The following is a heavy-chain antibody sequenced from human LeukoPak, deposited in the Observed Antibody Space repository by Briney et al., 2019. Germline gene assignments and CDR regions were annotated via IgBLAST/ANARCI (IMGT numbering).Heavy chain of an antibody. V-gene: IGHV3-33*01. D-gene: IGHD2-21*01. CDR2: IWYDGSNK. CDR1: GFTFSSYG. CDR3: AARGDALDY. Sequence: GRSLRLSCAASGFTFSSYGMHWVRQAPGKGLEWVAVIWYDGSNKYYADSVKGRFTISRDNSKNTLYLQMNSLRAEDTAVYYCAARGDALDYWGQGTLVTVPS. J-gene: IGHJ4*02.